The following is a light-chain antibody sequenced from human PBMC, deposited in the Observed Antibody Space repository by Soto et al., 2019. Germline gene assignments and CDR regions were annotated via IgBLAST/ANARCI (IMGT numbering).Light chain of an antibody. CDR3: SSFTSSSIYV. CDR2: EVN. J-gene: IGLJ1*01. CDR1: SSDVGGYNY. V-gene: IGLV2-14*01. Sequence: QSALTQPASVSGSPGQSITISCTGSSSDVGGYNYVSWHQLHPGKAPKLMLYEVNNRPSGVSTRFSGSKSGNTASLTISGLQPEDEADYYCSSFTSSSIYVFGTGTKLTVL.